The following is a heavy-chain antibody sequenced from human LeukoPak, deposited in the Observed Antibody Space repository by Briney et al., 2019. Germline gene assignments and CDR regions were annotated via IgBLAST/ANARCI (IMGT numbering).Heavy chain of an antibody. J-gene: IGHJ3*02. V-gene: IGHV3-23*01. D-gene: IGHD1-1*01. CDR1: GFTFSSYA. CDR2: ISGGGGAT. CDR3: AKDRRGNAPRGAFDI. Sequence: GGSLRLSCAASGFTFSSYAMSWVRQAPGKGLEWVSAISGGGGATFYVDSVKGRFTISRDNSKNTPYLQMNGLRAEDTAVYYCAKDRRGNAPRGAFDIWGQGTMVTVSS.